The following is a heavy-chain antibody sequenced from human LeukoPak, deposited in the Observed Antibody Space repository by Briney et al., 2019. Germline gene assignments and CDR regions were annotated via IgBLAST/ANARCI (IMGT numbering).Heavy chain of an antibody. J-gene: IGHJ6*02. D-gene: IGHD6-6*01. CDR2: SSSGSTI. CDR3: ARVGSSGSDYYGMDV. CDR1: GFTFSDYY. V-gene: IGHV3-11*01. Sequence: GGSLRLSCAASGFTFSDYYMSWIRQAPGKGLEWVLYSSSGSTIYYADSVKGRFTISRDNAKNSLYLQMNSLRAEDTAVYYCARVGSSGSDYYGMDVWGQGTTVTVSS.